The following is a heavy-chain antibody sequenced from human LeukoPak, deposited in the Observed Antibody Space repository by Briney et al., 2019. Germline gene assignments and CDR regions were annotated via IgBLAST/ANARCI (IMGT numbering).Heavy chain of an antibody. J-gene: IGHJ3*02. D-gene: IGHD5-24*01. CDR3: AREMATNGDAFDI. CDR1: GFTFSSYA. CDR2: INTDGSST. V-gene: IGHV3-74*01. Sequence: GGSLRLSCAASGFTFSSYAMSWVRQAPGQGLVWVSRINTDGSSTSYADSVKGRFTISRDNAKNTLYLQMNSLRAEDTAVYYCAREMATNGDAFDIWGQGTMVTVSS.